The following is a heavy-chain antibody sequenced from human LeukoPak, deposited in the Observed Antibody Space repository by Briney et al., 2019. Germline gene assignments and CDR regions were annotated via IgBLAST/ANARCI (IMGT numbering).Heavy chain of an antibody. CDR3: AAGTYSSSSYAFDI. J-gene: IGHJ3*02. V-gene: IGHV5-51*01. CDR2: IYPGDSDT. D-gene: IGHD6-6*01. Sequence: GESLKISCKGSGFSFTSYWIGWVRHMPGKGLEWMGIIYPGDSDTRYSPSFQGQVTISADKSITTAYLQWSSLKASDTAMYYCAAGTYSSSSYAFDIWGQGTMVSVSS. CDR1: GFSFTSYW.